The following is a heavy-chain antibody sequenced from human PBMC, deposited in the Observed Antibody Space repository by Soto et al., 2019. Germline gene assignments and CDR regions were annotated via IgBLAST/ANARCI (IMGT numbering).Heavy chain of an antibody. CDR2: IYYSGST. V-gene: IGHV4-39*01. J-gene: IGHJ6*02. Sequence: PSETLSLTCTVSGGSISSSSYYWGWIRQPPGKGLEWIGSIYYSGSTYYNPSLKSRVTISVDTSKNQFSLKLSSVTAADTAVYYCARLSFPRGLVVVPAAIEGSGYYYYGMDVWGQGTTVTVS. D-gene: IGHD2-2*02. CDR1: GGSISSSSYY. CDR3: ARLSFPRGLVVVPAAIEGSGYYYYGMDV.